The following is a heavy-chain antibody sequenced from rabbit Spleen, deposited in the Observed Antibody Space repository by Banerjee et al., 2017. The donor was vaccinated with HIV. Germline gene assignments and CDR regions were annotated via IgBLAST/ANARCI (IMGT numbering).Heavy chain of an antibody. Sequence: QSLEESGGDLVQPGTSLTLTCTASGFSFDTKYYMCWVRQAPGKGLEWIACIYTSSGGTYYASWAKGRFTISKTSSTTVTLQVPSLTAADTATYFCARDLTDVIGWNFGWWGPGTLVTVS. CDR2: IYTSSGGT. J-gene: IGHJ4*01. CDR1: GFSFDTKYY. CDR3: ARDLTDVIGWNFGW. D-gene: IGHD1-1*01. V-gene: IGHV1S40*01.